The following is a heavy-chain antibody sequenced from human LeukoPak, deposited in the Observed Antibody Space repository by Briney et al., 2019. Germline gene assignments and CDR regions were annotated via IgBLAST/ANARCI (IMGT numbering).Heavy chain of an antibody. CDR1: GFTFTSSA. D-gene: IGHD3-22*01. CDR3: AADPIYYDSEAFYYYYGMDV. J-gene: IGHJ6*02. CDR2: IVVGSGNT. V-gene: IGHV1-58*01. Sequence: GASVKVSCKASGFTFTSSAVQWVRQARGQRLEWIGWIVVGSGNTNYAQKFQERVTITRDMSTSTAYMELSSLRSEDTAVYCCAADPIYYDSEAFYYYYGMDVWGQGTTVTVSS.